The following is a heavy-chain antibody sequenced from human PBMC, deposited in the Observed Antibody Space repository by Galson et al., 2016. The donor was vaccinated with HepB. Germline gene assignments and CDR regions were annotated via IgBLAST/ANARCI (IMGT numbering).Heavy chain of an antibody. CDR2: ISIGSSYI. CDR3: AREAFYYDT. D-gene: IGHD3-22*01. Sequence: SLRLSCAASGFTFSTYTMNWVRQAPGKGLEWVSSISIGSSYIYYADSVKGRFTISRDNAKNSLYLQMNSLRGKDTAVYYCAREAFYYDTWGRGSLVTVSS. J-gene: IGHJ2*01. CDR1: GFTFSTYT. V-gene: IGHV3-21*01.